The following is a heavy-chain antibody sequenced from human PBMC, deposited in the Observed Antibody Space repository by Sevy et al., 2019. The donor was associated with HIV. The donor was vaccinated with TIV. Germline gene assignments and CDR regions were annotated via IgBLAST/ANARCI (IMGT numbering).Heavy chain of an antibody. Sequence: SLRLSCAASGFTFDDYAMHWVRQAPGKGLEWVSGISWNSGSIGYADSVKGRFTISRDNAKNSLYLQMNSLRAKDTALYYCAKGFFCSSTSCYSRGAFDIWGQGTMVTVSS. CDR2: ISWNSGSI. J-gene: IGHJ3*02. CDR3: AKGFFCSSTSCYSRGAFDI. D-gene: IGHD2-2*01. CDR1: GFTFDDYA. V-gene: IGHV3-9*01.